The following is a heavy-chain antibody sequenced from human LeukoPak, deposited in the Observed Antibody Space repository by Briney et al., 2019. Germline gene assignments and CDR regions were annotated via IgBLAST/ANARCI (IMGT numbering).Heavy chain of an antibody. CDR2: INSDGSST. CDR3: ARASPDALKGYYYYMDV. V-gene: IGHV3-74*01. J-gene: IGHJ6*03. Sequence: GGSLRLSCAASGFTFSSYWMHWVRQAPGKVLVWVSRINSDGSSTSYADSVKGRFTISRDNAKNTLYLQMNSLRAEDTAVYYCARASPDALKGYYYYMDVWGKGTTVTVSS. CDR1: GFTFSSYW.